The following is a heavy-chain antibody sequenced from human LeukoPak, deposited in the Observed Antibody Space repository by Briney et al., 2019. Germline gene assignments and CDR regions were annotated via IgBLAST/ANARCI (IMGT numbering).Heavy chain of an antibody. CDR3: ARDPPPAYGSGSYYMFAFDI. D-gene: IGHD3-10*01. CDR2: ISSSSSYI. J-gene: IGHJ3*02. V-gene: IGHV3-21*01. Sequence: GGSLRLSCAASGFTFNTYSMNWVRQAPGKGLEWVSSISSSSSYIYYADSVKGRFTISRDNAKNSLYLQMSSLRAEDTAVYYCARDPPPAYGSGSYYMFAFDIWGQGTMVTVSS. CDR1: GFTFNTYS.